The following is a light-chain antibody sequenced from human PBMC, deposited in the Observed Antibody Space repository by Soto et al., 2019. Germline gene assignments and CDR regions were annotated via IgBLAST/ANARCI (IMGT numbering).Light chain of an antibody. J-gene: IGLJ1*01. V-gene: IGLV2-14*01. CDR3: SSYTRTSTYV. CDR1: SSDVGAYNY. CDR2: DVT. Sequence: LTQPASVSVSPGQSITISCTGTSSDVGAYNYVSWYQQHPGKVPKLMIYDVTNRPSGVSNRFSGSKSGNTASLTITGLQAEDEADYYCSSYTRTSTYVFGAGTKVTVL.